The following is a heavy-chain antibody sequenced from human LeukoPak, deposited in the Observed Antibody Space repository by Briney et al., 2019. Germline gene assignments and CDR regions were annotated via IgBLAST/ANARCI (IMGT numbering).Heavy chain of an antibody. Sequence: GGSLRLSCAASGFTLSSYAMSWVRQAPGKGLEWVSAISDSGNTYHADSVKGRFTISRDNSKNTLYLQMNSLRAEDTAVYYCARELQSFSSGWYEGAFDIWGQGTMVTVSS. CDR1: GFTLSSYA. J-gene: IGHJ3*02. D-gene: IGHD6-19*01. CDR2: ISDSGNT. V-gene: IGHV3-23*01. CDR3: ARELQSFSSGWYEGAFDI.